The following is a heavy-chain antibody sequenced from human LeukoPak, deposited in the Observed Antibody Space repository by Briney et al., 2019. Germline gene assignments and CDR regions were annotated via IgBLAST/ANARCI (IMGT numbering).Heavy chain of an antibody. J-gene: IGHJ3*02. Sequence: SGPVLVKPTETLTLTCTVSGFSLSNAKIGVSWIRQPPGKALEWLAHIFSNDEKSYSTSLKSRLTISKDTSKRQVVLTMTNMDPLDTATYYCAHGRGDAFDIWGQGTMVTVSS. D-gene: IGHD1-26*01. CDR2: IFSNDEK. V-gene: IGHV2-26*01. CDR3: AHGRGDAFDI. CDR1: GFSLSNAKIG.